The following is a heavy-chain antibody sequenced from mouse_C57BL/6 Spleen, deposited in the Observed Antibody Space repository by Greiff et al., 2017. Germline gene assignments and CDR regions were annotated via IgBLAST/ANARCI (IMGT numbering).Heavy chain of an antibody. J-gene: IGHJ3*01. Sequence: QVQLQQSGAELARPGASVKLSCKASGYTFTSYGISWVKQRTGQGLEWIGEIYPRSGNTYYNEKFKGKATLTADKYSITAYMELRSLTSEDSAVYFCARGEAYDGYYAWFAYWGQGTLVTVSA. D-gene: IGHD2-3*01. CDR3: ARGEAYDGYYAWFAY. CDR2: IYPRSGNT. V-gene: IGHV1-81*01. CDR1: GYTFTSYG.